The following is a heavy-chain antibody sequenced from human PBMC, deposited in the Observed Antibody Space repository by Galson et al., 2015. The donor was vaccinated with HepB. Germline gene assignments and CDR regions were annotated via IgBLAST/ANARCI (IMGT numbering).Heavy chain of an antibody. CDR3: TRKSSDAFEV. CDR1: GYIFTDYY. V-gene: IGHV1-2*06. CDR2: ISPKNGGT. Sequence: SVKVSCKASGYIFTDYYMHWARQAPGQGLEWMGRISPKNGGTDVGQKFQGRVTMTTETSISAVHMELSGLRSDDTAVYYCTRKSSDAFEVWGQGTMVTVSS. J-gene: IGHJ3*01. D-gene: IGHD3-10*01.